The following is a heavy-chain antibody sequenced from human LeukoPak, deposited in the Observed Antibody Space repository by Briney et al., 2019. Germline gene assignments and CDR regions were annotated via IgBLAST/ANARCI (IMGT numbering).Heavy chain of an antibody. J-gene: IGHJ4*02. CDR2: INPNNGGT. Sequence: ASVKVSCKASGYTFTGYYIHWGRQAPGQGLEYMGWINPNNGGTNYAQKFQGRVTMTRDTSLSAAYMELSRLTSDDTAVYYCARDGLYYGQFDYWGQGALVTVSS. D-gene: IGHD3-10*01. V-gene: IGHV1-2*02. CDR1: GYTFTGYY. CDR3: ARDGLYYGQFDY.